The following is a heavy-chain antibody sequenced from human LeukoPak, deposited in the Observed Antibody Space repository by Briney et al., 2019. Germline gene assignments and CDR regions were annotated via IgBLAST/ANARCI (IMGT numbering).Heavy chain of an antibody. CDR3: AKEGGEYCSSTSCYLYFDY. Sequence: PGGSLRLSCAASGFTFSSYGMHWVRQAPGKGLEWVAVISYDGSNKYYADFVKGRFTISRDNSKNTLYLQMNSLRAEDTAVYYCAKEGGEYCSSTSCYLYFDYWGQGTLVTVSS. D-gene: IGHD2-2*01. V-gene: IGHV3-30*18. CDR1: GFTFSSYG. CDR2: ISYDGSNK. J-gene: IGHJ4*02.